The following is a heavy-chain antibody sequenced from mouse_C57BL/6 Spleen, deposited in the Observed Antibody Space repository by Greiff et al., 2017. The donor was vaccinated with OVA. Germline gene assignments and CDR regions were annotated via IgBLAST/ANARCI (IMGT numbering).Heavy chain of an antibody. V-gene: IGHV10-1*01. J-gene: IGHJ4*01. CDR2: IRSKSNNYAT. CDR3: VRGGPWDPAMDY. D-gene: IGHD4-1*01. Sequence: EPGGGLVQPKGSLKLSCAASGFSFNTYAMNWVRQAPGKGLEWVARIRSKSNNYATYYADSVKDRFTISRDDSESMLYLQMNNLKTEDTAMYYCVRGGPWDPAMDYWGQGTSVTVSS. CDR1: GFSFNTYA.